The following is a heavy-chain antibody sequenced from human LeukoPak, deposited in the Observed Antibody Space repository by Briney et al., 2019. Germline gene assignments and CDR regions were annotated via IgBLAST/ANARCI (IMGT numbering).Heavy chain of an antibody. CDR1: GFTFSSYA. Sequence: GGSLRLSCAASGFTFSSYAMSWVRQAPGKGLEWVSAISGSGGSTYYADSVKGRFTISRDNSKNTLYLQMNSLRAEDTAVYYCAKDRLTYYYDSSGYNFFDYWGQGTLVTVSS. J-gene: IGHJ4*02. V-gene: IGHV3-23*01. D-gene: IGHD3-22*01. CDR3: AKDRLTYYYDSSGYNFFDY. CDR2: ISGSGGST.